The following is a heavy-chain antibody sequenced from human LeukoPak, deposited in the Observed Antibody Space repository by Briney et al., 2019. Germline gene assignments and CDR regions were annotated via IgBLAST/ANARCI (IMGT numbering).Heavy chain of an antibody. D-gene: IGHD2-15*01. CDR2: ISYDAAVK. CDR1: GFTLRSYA. CDR3: ARDFGTWYSIDY. V-gene: IGHV3-30-3*01. Sequence: TGRSLRLSCAVSGFTLRSYAIHWVRQAPGKGLQWVAFISYDAAVKYYAVSVRGRFTVSRDNSKNTLSLQMNSLRPEDTPVYYCARDFGTWYSIDYWGRGTLVIVSS. J-gene: IGHJ4*02.